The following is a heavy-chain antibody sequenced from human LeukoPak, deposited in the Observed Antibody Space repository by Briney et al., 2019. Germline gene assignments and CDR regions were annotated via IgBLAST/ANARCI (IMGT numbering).Heavy chain of an antibody. V-gene: IGHV4-39*01. CDR1: GGSLNFKTNS. J-gene: IGHJ5*02. D-gene: IGHD3-9*01. CDR3: ARLPTGYPNWFDA. CDR2: VHFSGDI. Sequence: SETLSLTCTVSGGSLNFKTNSWAWVRQPPGRSLEWIGAVHFSGDIYYNPSVMSRVTISVDRSKNQYLLRLNSLTATDTAIYYCARLPTGYPNWFDAWGRGILVTVSS.